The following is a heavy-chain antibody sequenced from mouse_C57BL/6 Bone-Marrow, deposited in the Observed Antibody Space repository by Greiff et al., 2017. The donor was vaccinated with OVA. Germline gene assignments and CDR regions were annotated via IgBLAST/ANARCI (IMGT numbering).Heavy chain of an antibody. CDR3: ARRAYYSNYVAWFAY. D-gene: IGHD2-5*01. CDR1: GYTFTDHT. CDR2: IYPRDGST. Sequence: QVQLQQSDAELVKPGASVKISCKVSGYTFTDHTIHWMKQRPEQGLEWIGYIYPRDGSTKYNEKFKGKATLTADKSSSTAYMQLNSLTSEDSAVYFCARRAYYSNYVAWFAYWGQGTLVTVSA. V-gene: IGHV1-78*01. J-gene: IGHJ3*01.